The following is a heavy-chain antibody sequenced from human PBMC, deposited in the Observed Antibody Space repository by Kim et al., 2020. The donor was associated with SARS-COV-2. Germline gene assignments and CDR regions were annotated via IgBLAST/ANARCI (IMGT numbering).Heavy chain of an antibody. D-gene: IGHD3-10*01. J-gene: IGHJ6*02. CDR2: ISYDGSNK. V-gene: IGHV3-30*04. CDR3: ARDREAWFTYYGMDV. Sequence: GGSLRLSCAASGFTFSSYAMHWVRQAPGKGLEWVAVISYDGSNKYYADSVKGRFTISRDNSKNTLYLQMNSLRAEDTAVYYCARDREAWFTYYGMDVWGQGTTVTVSS. CDR1: GFTFSSYA.